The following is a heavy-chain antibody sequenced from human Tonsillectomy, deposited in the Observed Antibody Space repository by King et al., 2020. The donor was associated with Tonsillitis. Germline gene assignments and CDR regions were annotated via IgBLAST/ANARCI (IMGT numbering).Heavy chain of an antibody. V-gene: IGHV4-39*01. CDR1: GGSISSSSYY. Sequence: QLQESGPGLVKPSETLSLTCTVSGGSISSSSYYWGWIRQPPGKGLEWIGSIYYRGSTYYNPSLKSRVTISVDTSKNQFSLKLSSVTAADTAVYYCARHGYCSSTSCYYYYYYYMDVWGKGTTVTVSS. CDR2: IYYRGST. CDR3: ARHGYCSSTSCYYYYYYYMDV. D-gene: IGHD2-2*03. J-gene: IGHJ6*03.